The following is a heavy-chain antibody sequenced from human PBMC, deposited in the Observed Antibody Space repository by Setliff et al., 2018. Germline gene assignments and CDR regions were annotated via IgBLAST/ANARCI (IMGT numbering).Heavy chain of an antibody. CDR1: GFTFSSYA. Sequence: GGSLRLSCAASGFTFSSYAMHWVRQAPGKGLEYVSSISSSGGNIYYANSVKGRFIISRDNSKSTLFLQMGSLRAEDMSVYYCARGGTYSSAYYGWQREPYYWGRGTLVTVSS. V-gene: IGHV3-64*01. J-gene: IGHJ4*02. CDR3: ARGGTYSSAYYGWQREPYY. CDR2: ISSSGGNI. D-gene: IGHD3-22*01.